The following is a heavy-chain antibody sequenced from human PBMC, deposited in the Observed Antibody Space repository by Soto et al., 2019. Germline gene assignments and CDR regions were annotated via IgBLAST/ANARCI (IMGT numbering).Heavy chain of an antibody. J-gene: IGHJ5*02. CDR2: ISAYNGNT. D-gene: IGHD6-19*01. CDR1: GYTFTSYG. V-gene: IGHV1-18*01. CDR3: ARVSQWLVLSKWFDP. Sequence: ASVKVSCKASGYTFTSYGISWVRQAPGQGLEWMRWISAYNGNTNYAQKLQGRVTMTTDTSTSTAYMELRSLRSDDTAVYYCARVSQWLVLSKWFDPWGQGTLVTVS.